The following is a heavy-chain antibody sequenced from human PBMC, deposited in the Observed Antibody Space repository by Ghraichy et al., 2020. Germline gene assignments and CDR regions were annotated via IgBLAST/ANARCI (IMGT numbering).Heavy chain of an antibody. J-gene: IGHJ3*02. CDR1: GFTFSDYY. Sequence: GGSLRLSCAASGFTFSDYYMSWIRQAPGKGLEWVSYISSSGSTIYYADSVKGRFTISRDNAKNSLYLQMNSLRAEDTAVYYCARPVYSSSSGAFDIWGQGTMVTVSS. CDR2: ISSSGSTI. V-gene: IGHV3-11*01. D-gene: IGHD6-6*01. CDR3: ARPVYSSSSGAFDI.